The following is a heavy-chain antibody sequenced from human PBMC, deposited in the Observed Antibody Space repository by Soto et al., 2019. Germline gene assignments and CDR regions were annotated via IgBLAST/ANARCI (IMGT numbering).Heavy chain of an antibody. V-gene: IGHV3-23*01. CDR2: ISGTGSTT. CDR3: AKFFVETGGSSGWPWSFHF. Sequence: GGSLRLSCAASGLTFRSYAMSWVRQAPGKGPEWVSAISGTGSTTYYADSVKGRFTISRDNSRNTLHLQMNSLRAEDTAIYYCAKFFVETGGSSGWPWSFHFWGQGTLVTVSS. CDR1: GLTFRSYA. D-gene: IGHD6-25*01. J-gene: IGHJ4*02.